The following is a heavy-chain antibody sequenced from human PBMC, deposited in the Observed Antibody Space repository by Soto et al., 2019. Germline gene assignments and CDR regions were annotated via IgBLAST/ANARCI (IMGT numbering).Heavy chain of an antibody. V-gene: IGHV1-18*01. J-gene: IGHJ6*02. D-gene: IGHD3-3*01. CDR2: ISAPNGDT. CDR1: DYTFPSYG. Sequence: ASVKVSCKASDYTFPSYGINWVRQAPGQGLEWMGWISAPNGDTNFAQKFQDRVTMTTDTSTTTAYMELRSLRSDDTAVYYCARDGRLLQYSSIPFMDVWGQGTTVTSP. CDR3: ARDGRLLQYSSIPFMDV.